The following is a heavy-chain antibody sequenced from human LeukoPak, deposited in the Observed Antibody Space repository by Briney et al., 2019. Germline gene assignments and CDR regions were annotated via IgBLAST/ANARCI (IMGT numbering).Heavy chain of an antibody. Sequence: PGGSLRLSCAASGFIFSSYWMHWVRQKPGEGPLWLSRINGDGTSTAYAHSVQGRFIISRDNAMNTLYLQMNSLRVDDTAVYYCTGQWHTRSDYWGLGTVVTVSS. CDR2: INGDGTST. V-gene: IGHV3-74*03. J-gene: IGHJ4*02. CDR3: TGQWHTRSDY. D-gene: IGHD6-19*01. CDR1: GFIFSSYW.